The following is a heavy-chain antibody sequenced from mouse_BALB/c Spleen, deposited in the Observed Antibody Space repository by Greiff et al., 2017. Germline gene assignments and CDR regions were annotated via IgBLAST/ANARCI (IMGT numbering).Heavy chain of an antibody. CDR1: GFTFSSYA. CDR2: ISSGGST. D-gene: IGHD2-1*01. J-gene: IGHJ1*01. V-gene: IGHV5-6-5*01. Sequence: EVKVEESGGGLVKPGGSLKLSCAASGFTFSSYAMSWVRQTPEKRLEWVASISSGGSTYYPDSVKGRFTISRDNARNILYLQMSSLRSEDTAMYYCARDGNYGGYFDVWGAGTTVTVSS. CDR3: ARDGNYGGYFDV.